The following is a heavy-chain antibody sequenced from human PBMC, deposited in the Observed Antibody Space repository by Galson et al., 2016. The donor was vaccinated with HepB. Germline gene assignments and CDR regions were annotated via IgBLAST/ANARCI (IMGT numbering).Heavy chain of an antibody. D-gene: IGHD4-17*01. V-gene: IGHV4-39*01. Sequence: SETLSLTCTVSGGSISSSSYYWGWIRQPPGKGLEWIGTVYYTGSTFYNPSLKSRVTISVDTSKNQFSLKLSSVTAADTAVFYCASRRTDEYGDFLFDLWGRGTLVTVSS. CDR2: VYYTGST. CDR1: GGSISSSSYY. J-gene: IGHJ2*01. CDR3: ASRRTDEYGDFLFDL.